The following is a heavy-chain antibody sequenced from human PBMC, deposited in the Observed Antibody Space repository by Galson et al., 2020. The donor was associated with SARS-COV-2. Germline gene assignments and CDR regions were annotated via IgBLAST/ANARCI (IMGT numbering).Heavy chain of an antibody. CDR3: ARLITKKDYXXXXXYYHYYGMDV. Sequence: ASVKVSCKASGYTFTSYGISWVRQAPGQGLEWMGWISAYNGNTNYAQKLQGRVTMTTDTSTSTAYMELRSLRSDDTAVYYCARLITKKDYXXXXXYYHYYGMDVWGQGTTVTVSS. V-gene: IGHV1-18*01. CDR2: ISAYNGNT. CDR1: GYTFTSYG. J-gene: IGHJ6*02. D-gene: IGHD3-10*01.